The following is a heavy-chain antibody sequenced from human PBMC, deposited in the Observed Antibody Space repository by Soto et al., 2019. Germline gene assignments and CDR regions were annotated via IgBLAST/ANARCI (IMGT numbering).Heavy chain of an antibody. Sequence: PGGSLRLSCAASGFTFSSYNMNWVRQAPGKGLEWVSYISRGSSTVYYADSVKGRFTISRDNAKNSLYLQMNGLRDEDTAVYYCARVGTFESCFDYWGQGTLVTVSS. CDR2: ISRGSSTV. D-gene: IGHD3-9*01. J-gene: IGHJ4*02. CDR1: GFTFSSYN. CDR3: ARVGTFESCFDY. V-gene: IGHV3-48*02.